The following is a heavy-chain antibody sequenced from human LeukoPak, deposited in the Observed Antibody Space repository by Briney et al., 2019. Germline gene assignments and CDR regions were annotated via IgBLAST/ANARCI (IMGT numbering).Heavy chain of an antibody. CDR1: GGSFSGYY. CDR3: ARSGYYVYYYGMDV. J-gene: IGHJ6*02. V-gene: IGHV4-34*01. CDR2: INHSGST. D-gene: IGHD3-22*01. Sequence: SETLSLTCAVYGGSFSGYYWSWIRQPPGKGLEWIGEINHSGSTNYNPSLKSRVTISVDTSKNQFSLKLSSVTAADTAVYYCARSGYYVYYYGMDVWGQGTTVTVSS.